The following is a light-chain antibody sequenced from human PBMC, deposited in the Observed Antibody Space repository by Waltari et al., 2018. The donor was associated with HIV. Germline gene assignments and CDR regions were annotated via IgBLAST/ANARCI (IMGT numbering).Light chain of an antibody. CDR1: SSDVGGYNY. CDR3: SSYTSSSTLVV. Sequence: SALTQPASVSGSPGQSITISCTGTSSDVGGYNYVSWYQQHPGYAPKLMIYDVSNRPSGVSNRFSGSKSGNTASLTISGLQAEDEADYYCSSYTSSSTLVVFGGGTKLTVL. J-gene: IGLJ2*01. CDR2: DVS. V-gene: IGLV2-14*03.